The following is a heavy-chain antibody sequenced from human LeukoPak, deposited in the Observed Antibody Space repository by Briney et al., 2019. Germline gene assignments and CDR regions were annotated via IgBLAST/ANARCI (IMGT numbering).Heavy chain of an antibody. J-gene: IGHJ4*02. CDR2: ISGSGATT. Sequence: GGSLRLSCAASGFTFSSYAMSWVRDAPGKGLEGVSTISGSGATTYYADSVKARCTISRDNSENTLYLHVNNLSAEHAAVYFCAKEDDYKYIDYCGQGTRVTVTS. CDR3: AKEDDYKYIDY. D-gene: IGHD5-24*01. CDR1: GFTFSSYA. V-gene: IGHV3-23*01.